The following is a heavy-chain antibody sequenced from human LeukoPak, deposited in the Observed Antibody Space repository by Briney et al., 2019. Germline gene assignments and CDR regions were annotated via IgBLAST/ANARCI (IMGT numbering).Heavy chain of an antibody. CDR3: AKDQHYYDSTPCY. J-gene: IGHJ4*02. D-gene: IGHD3-22*01. V-gene: IGHV3-23*01. CDR1: GFTFSSYA. CDR2: ISGSGGST. Sequence: GGSLRLSCAASGFTFSSYAMSWVRQALGKGLEWVSAISGSGGSTYYADSVKGRFTISRDNSKNTLYLQMNSLRAEDTAVYYCAKDQHYYDSTPCYWGQGTLVTVSS.